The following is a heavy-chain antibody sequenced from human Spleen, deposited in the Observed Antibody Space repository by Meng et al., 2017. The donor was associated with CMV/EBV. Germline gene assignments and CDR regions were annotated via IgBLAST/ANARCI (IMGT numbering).Heavy chain of an antibody. D-gene: IGHD5-18*01. CDR3: ARDRRRQLWGRDFNYYVMDV. V-gene: IGHV3-9*01. CDR2: ISWNSSSR. Sequence: GGSLRLSCAASGFTFDDYAMHWVRQAPGKGLEWVSGISWNSSSRGYVDSVKGRVTISRDNAKNSLYLQMNSLRAEDTAVYYCARDRRRQLWGRDFNYYVMDVWDQGTTVTVSS. CDR1: GFTFDDYA. J-gene: IGHJ6*02.